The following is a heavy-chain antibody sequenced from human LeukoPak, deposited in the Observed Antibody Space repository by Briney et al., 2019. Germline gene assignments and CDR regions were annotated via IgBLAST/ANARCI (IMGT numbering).Heavy chain of an antibody. CDR3: ARDTSGYGDLGFDY. Sequence: ASVKVSCKASGGTFSSYAISWVRQAPGQGLEWMGWISAYNGNTNYAQKLQGRVTMTTDTSTSTAYMELRSLRSDDTAVYYCARDTSGYGDLGFDYWGQGTLVTVSS. D-gene: IGHD4-17*01. V-gene: IGHV1-18*01. CDR1: GGTFSSYA. CDR2: ISAYNGNT. J-gene: IGHJ4*02.